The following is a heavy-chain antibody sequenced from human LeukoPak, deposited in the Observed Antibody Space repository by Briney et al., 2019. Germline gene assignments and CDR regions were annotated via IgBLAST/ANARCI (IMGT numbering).Heavy chain of an antibody. CDR1: GGSISSYY. J-gene: IGHJ3*02. CDR3: ARDLSHYDSSVWDAFDI. V-gene: IGHV4-38-2*02. CDR2: IYHSGST. D-gene: IGHD3-22*01. Sequence: PSETLSLTCTVSGGSISSYYWGWIRQPPGKGLEWIGSIYHSGSTYYNPSLKSRVTISVDASKNQFSLKLSSVTAADTAVYYCARDLSHYDSSVWDAFDIWGQGTMVTVSS.